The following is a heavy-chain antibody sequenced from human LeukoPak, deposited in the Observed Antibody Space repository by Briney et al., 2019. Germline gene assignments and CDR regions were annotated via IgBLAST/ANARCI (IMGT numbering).Heavy chain of an antibody. J-gene: IGHJ4*02. D-gene: IGHD3-3*01. CDR3: ARGYGYYDFWSGYFGFDY. Sequence: PGGSLRLSCAASGFTFSSYWMSWVRQAPGKGLEWMANIKQDGGEKHYVDSVKGRFTISRDNAKNSLYLQMNSLRAEDTAVYYCARGYGYYDFWSGYFGFDYWGQGTLVTVSS. CDR2: IKQDGGEK. V-gene: IGHV3-7*01. CDR1: GFTFSSYW.